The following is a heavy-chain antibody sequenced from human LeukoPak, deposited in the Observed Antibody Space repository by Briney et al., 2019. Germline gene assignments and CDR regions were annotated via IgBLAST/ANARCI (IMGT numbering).Heavy chain of an antibody. Sequence: ASVKVSCKASGYTFTGYYMHWVRQAPGQGLEWMGWINPNSGGTNYAQKFQGRVTMTRDTSISTAYMELSRLRSDDTAVYYCARGGDGYNAFIWFDPWGQGTLVTVSS. CDR1: GYTFTGYY. D-gene: IGHD5-24*01. CDR3: ARGGDGYNAFIWFDP. CDR2: INPNSGGT. J-gene: IGHJ5*02. V-gene: IGHV1-2*02.